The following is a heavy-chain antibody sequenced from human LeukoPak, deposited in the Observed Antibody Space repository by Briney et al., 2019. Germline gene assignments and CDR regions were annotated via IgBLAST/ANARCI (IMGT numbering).Heavy chain of an antibody. CDR2: IYSNGWT. CDR3: ARGSGWNSFDP. D-gene: IGHD6-19*01. J-gene: IGHJ5*02. Sequence: SETLSLTCTVSGGSISTDLYYWTWIRQPAGKGLEWIGRIYSNGWTDYNPPLKSRVSISIDTSKNHFSPKMSLATAADTALYYCARGSGWNSFDPWGQGTLVTVSS. CDR1: GGSISTDLYY. V-gene: IGHV4-61*02.